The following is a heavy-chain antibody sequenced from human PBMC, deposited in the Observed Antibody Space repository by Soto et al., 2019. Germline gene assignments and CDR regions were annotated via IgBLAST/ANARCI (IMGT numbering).Heavy chain of an antibody. V-gene: IGHV4-4*07. J-gene: IGHJ5*02. CDR3: ARDIEYSSSFGPKSLDLNWVDP. D-gene: IGHD6-6*01. CDR1: GGSISRYY. Sequence: PSETLSLTCTVSGGSISRYYWRWIRQPAGKGLEWIGLIHTRGSTNYNPSLKIRVTRSEDTSKNQFSLKLSAVTAEDTAVYYCARDIEYSSSFGPKSLDLNWVDPWGQGTPVTVS. CDR2: IHTRGST.